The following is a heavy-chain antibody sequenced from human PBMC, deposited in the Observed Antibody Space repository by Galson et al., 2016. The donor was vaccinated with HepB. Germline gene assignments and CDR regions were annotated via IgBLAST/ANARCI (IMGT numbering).Heavy chain of an antibody. D-gene: IGHD1-26*01. V-gene: IGHV3-7*02. Sequence: SLRLSCAASEFIFSGYWMNWVRQAPGKGLEWVSAIKEDGGGKHYADSVKGRFTISRDNSKNSLYLPMNSLRAENTAVYYCAKYGGSYKGYDYWGQGTLVTVSS. CDR2: IKEDGGGK. J-gene: IGHJ4*02. CDR1: EFIFSGYW. CDR3: AKYGGSYKGYDY.